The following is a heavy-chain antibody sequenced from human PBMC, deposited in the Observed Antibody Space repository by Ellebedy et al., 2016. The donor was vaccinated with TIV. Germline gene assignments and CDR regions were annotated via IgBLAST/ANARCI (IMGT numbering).Heavy chain of an antibody. D-gene: IGHD2-15*01. CDR3: ARRPQGGGSHDWYFDL. V-gene: IGHV4-59*08. J-gene: IGHJ2*01. CDR1: GGSISSYY. CDR2: IFYSGST. Sequence: MPSETLSLTCTVSGGSISSYYWSWIRQPPGKGLEWIGHIFYSGSTNYDPSLKSRVTISVDTSKNQFSLKLSSVTAADTAVYYCARRPQGGGSHDWYFDLWGRGTLVTVSS.